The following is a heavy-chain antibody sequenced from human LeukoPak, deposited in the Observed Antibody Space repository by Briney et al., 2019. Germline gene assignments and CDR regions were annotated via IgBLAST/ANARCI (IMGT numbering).Heavy chain of an antibody. CDR1: GGTFSSYA. D-gene: IGHD3-16*02. J-gene: IGHJ4*02. CDR3: ARGHYDYVWGSYRLRPSFVY. V-gene: IGHV1-69*05. Sequence: SVKVSCKASGGTFSSYAISWVRQAPGQGLEWMGGIIPIFGTTNYAQKFQGRVTITTDESTSTAYMELSSLRSEDTAVYYCARGHYDYVWGSYRLRPSFVYWGQGTLVTVSS. CDR2: IIPIFGTT.